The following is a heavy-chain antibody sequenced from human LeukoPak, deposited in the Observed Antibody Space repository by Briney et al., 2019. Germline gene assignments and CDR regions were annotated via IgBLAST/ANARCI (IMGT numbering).Heavy chain of an antibody. Sequence: GASMKVSCKASGYTFTSYDINWVRQAPGQGLEWMGWMSPNSGNTGYAQKFQGRVTMTRNSSINTAYMELSSLSSEDTAVYYCARFNSYGSGNGFDKWGQGTLVTVSS. J-gene: IGHJ4*02. CDR2: MSPNSGNT. V-gene: IGHV1-8*01. D-gene: IGHD3-10*01. CDR1: GYTFTSYD. CDR3: ARFNSYGSGNGFDK.